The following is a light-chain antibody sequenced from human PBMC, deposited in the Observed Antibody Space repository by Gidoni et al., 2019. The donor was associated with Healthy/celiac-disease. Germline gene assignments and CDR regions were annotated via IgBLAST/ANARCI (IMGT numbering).Light chain of an antibody. Sequence: DIVMTQSPLSLPVTPGEPASISCRSSQSLLHSNGYNYLDWYLQKPGQSPQLLIYFGSNRASGVPDMFSGSGSGTDFTLKISRVEAEDVGVYYCMQALHTPGFGGGTKVEIK. J-gene: IGKJ4*01. V-gene: IGKV2-28*01. CDR1: QSLLHSNGYNY. CDR3: MQALHTPG. CDR2: FGS.